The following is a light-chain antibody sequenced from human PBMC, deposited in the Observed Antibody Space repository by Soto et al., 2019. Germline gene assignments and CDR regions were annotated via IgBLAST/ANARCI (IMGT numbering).Light chain of an antibody. Sequence: DIQMTQSPSSPPASVGARVTITCRARQSISRWLAWYQQKPGKAPKLLIYDASSLESGVPSRFRGSGSGTEFTLTISSLQSEDFAVYYCQQYNNWPRTFGQGTKVDIK. J-gene: IGKJ1*01. CDR3: QQYNNWPRT. CDR2: DAS. CDR1: QSISRW. V-gene: IGKV1-5*01.